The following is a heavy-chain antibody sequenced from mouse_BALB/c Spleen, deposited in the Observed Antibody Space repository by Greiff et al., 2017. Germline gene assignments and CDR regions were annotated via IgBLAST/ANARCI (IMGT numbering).Heavy chain of an antibody. CDR3: ARDCGYDAMDY. Sequence: EVMLVESGGGLVKPGGSLKLSCAASGFTFSDYYMYWVRQTPEKRLEWVATISDGGSYTYYPDSVKGRFTISRDNAKNNLYLQMSSLKSEDTAMYYCARDCGYDAMDYWGQGTSVTVSS. CDR1: GFTFSDYY. J-gene: IGHJ4*01. V-gene: IGHV5-4*02. CDR2: ISDGGSYT.